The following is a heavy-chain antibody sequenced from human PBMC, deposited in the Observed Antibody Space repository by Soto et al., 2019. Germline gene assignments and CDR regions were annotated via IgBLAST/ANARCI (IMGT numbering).Heavy chain of an antibody. D-gene: IGHD2-15*01. V-gene: IGHV1-69*12. Sequence: QVQLVQSGAEVKKPGSSVKVSCKASGGTFSSYAISWVRQAPGQGLEWMGGIIPIFGTANYAQKFQGRVTITADESTSTDYMELSSLRSEDPAVYYCARVADIVVVVAATRRVRSNWFDPWGQGTLVTVSS. J-gene: IGHJ5*02. CDR2: IIPIFGTA. CDR1: GGTFSSYA. CDR3: ARVADIVVVVAATRRVRSNWFDP.